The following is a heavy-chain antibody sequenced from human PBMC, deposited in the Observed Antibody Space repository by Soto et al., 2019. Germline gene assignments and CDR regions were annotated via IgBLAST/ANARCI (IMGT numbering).Heavy chain of an antibody. Sequence: GGSLRLSCAVSGFTVSNNYMSWVRQAPGKGLEWVAVISASADATYYAASVKGRFTLSRDNSRNILYLQMNSLTVADTAVYYCAKKLTTYAVDPADYWGQGTQVTVSS. J-gene: IGHJ4*02. V-gene: IGHV3-23*01. D-gene: IGHD3-3*01. CDR1: GFTVSNNY. CDR3: AKKLTTYAVDPADY. CDR2: ISASADAT.